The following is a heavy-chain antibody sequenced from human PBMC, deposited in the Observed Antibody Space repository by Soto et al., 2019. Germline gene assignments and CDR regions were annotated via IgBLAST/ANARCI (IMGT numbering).Heavy chain of an antibody. Sequence: ASVKVSCKTSGYTFSNYGITWVRQAPGQPLEWLGWISLYSDGTNYAQKFQGRVSMTTDTSTTTAYMELRSLRSEDTAVYYCARVTMILGDHDAFDIWGQGTMVTVS. V-gene: IGHV1-18*01. J-gene: IGHJ3*02. CDR3: ARVTMILGDHDAFDI. D-gene: IGHD3-22*01. CDR2: ISLYSDGT. CDR1: GYTFSNYG.